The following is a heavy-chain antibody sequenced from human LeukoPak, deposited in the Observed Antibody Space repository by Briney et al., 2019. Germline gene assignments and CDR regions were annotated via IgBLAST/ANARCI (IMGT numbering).Heavy chain of an antibody. D-gene: IGHD5-18*01. Sequence: GASVKVSCKASGYTFTSYYMHWVRQAPRQGLEWMGIINPSGGSTSYAQKFQGRVTMTRDTSTSTVYMELSSLRSEDTAVYYCARDRQLWTQYDYWGQGTLVTVSS. CDR2: INPSGGST. V-gene: IGHV1-46*01. J-gene: IGHJ4*02. CDR3: ARDRQLWTQYDY. CDR1: GYTFTSYY.